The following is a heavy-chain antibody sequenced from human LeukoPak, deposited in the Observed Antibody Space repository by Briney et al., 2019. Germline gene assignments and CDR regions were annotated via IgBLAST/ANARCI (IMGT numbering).Heavy chain of an antibody. CDR1: GYTFSSYW. V-gene: IGHV3-74*01. CDR2: INSDGSRT. Sequence: GGSLRLSCAASGYTFSSYWMHWVRHAPGKGLVWVSRINSDGSRTIYADSVKGRFTISRDNAKNTLYLQMNSLRAEDTAVYYCARDLDTYDILTGSDDYWGQGTLVTVSS. D-gene: IGHD3-9*01. J-gene: IGHJ4*02. CDR3: ARDLDTYDILTGSDDY.